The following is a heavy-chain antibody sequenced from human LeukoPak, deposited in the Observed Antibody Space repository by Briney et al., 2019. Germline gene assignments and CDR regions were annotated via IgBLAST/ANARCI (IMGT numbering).Heavy chain of an antibody. J-gene: IGHJ4*02. D-gene: IGHD3-22*01. V-gene: IGHV3-15*01. CDR1: GFTFSRAW. CDR3: VTGIRSSYYAY. CDR2: IISKTEDGTT. Sequence: GGSLRLSCAATGFTFSRAWMSWVRQAPGKGLEWVGRIISKTEDGTTDYAAPVKGRFTISRDDSKNTLYLQMNSLQTDDTAVYHCVTGIRSSYYAYWGQGTLVTVSS.